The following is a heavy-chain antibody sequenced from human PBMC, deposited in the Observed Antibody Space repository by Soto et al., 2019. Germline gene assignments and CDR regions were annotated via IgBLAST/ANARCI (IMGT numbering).Heavy chain of an antibody. CDR1: GFTFSSYS. J-gene: IGHJ3*02. CDR2: ISSSSSYI. D-gene: IGHD3-22*01. Sequence: VGSLRLSCAASGFTFSSYSMNWVRQAPGKGLEWVSSISSSSSYIYYADSVKGRFTISRDNAKNSLYLQMNSLRAEDTAVYYCASRVTMIVVAHFDIWGQGTMVTVSS. V-gene: IGHV3-21*01. CDR3: ASRVTMIVVAHFDI.